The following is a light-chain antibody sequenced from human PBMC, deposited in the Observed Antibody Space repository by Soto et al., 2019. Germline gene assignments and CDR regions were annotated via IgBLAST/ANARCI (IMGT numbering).Light chain of an antibody. CDR3: AAWDDSLSVV. Sequence: QPVLTQPPSASGTPGPRVTISCSGSSSNLGSNYVYWYQQLPGTAPKLLIYRNNQRPSGVPDRFSGSKSGTSASLAISGLRSEDEADYYCAAWDDSLSVVFGGGTKLTVL. CDR1: SSNLGSNY. CDR2: RNN. V-gene: IGLV1-47*01. J-gene: IGLJ2*01.